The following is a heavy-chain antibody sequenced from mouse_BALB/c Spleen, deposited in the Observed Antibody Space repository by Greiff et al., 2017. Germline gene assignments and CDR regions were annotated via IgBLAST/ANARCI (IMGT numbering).Heavy chain of an antibody. V-gene: IGHV5-17*02. CDR2: ISSGSSTI. Sequence: EVKLVESGGGLVQPGGSRKLSCAASGFTFSSFGMHWVRQAPEKGLEWVAYISSGSSTIYYADTVKGRFTISRDNPKNTLFLQMTSLRSEDTAMYYCAREVYGPRALRYFDVWGAGTTVTVSS. CDR1: GFTFSSFG. D-gene: IGHD1-1*02. J-gene: IGHJ1*01. CDR3: AREVYGPRALRYFDV.